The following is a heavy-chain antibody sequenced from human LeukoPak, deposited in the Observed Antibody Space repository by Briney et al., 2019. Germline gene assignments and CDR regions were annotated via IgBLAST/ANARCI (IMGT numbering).Heavy chain of an antibody. V-gene: IGHV3-7*01. CDR1: GFTFSTYW. Sequence: GGSLRLSCAASGFTFSTYWVTWARQAPGKGLEWVANINVDGSEKYYVDSVKGRFTISRDNAKNSLYLQMNSLTVEDTAVYYCARDDGFSCYSYWGQGTLVTVSS. CDR3: ARDDGFSCYSY. D-gene: IGHD3/OR15-3a*01. CDR2: INVDGSEK. J-gene: IGHJ4*02.